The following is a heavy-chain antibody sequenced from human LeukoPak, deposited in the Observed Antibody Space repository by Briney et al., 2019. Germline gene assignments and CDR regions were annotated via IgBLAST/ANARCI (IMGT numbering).Heavy chain of an antibody. J-gene: IGHJ5*02. CDR2: MNPNSGNT. D-gene: IGHD1-26*01. Sequence: ASVKVSCKASGYTFTSYDINWVRQATGQGLEWMGWMNPNSGNTGYAQKFQGRVTVTRDTSASTAYMELSSLTSEDTAVNYCAREVGSVSGDNWFDPWGQGTLVTVSS. CDR3: AREVGSVSGDNWFDP. V-gene: IGHV1-8*03. CDR1: GYTFTSYD.